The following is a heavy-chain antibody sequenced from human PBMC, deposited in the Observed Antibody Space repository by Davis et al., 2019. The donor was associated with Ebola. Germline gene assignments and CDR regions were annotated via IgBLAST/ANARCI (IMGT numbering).Heavy chain of an antibody. J-gene: IGHJ5*02. D-gene: IGHD4-17*01. V-gene: IGHV5-51*01. Sequence: GESLKISCQASGYTFTSYWIAWVRQMPGKGLEWMGIIYTGDSDTRYSPSFRGQVTISADKSTSSAYLQWSSLKASDTAMYYCANWGEAGDYTHGAWGQGTLVTVSS. CDR2: IYTGDSDT. CDR1: GYTFTSYW. CDR3: ANWGEAGDYTHGA.